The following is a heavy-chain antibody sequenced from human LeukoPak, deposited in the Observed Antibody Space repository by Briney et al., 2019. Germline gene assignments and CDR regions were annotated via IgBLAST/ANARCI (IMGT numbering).Heavy chain of an antibody. Sequence: ASVKVSCKASGYTFTSYVISWVRQAPGHGLEWMGWISAYNGNTNYAQKLQGRVTMTTDTSTSTAYMELRSLRPDDTAVYYCARDYSGSCYVYFDYWGQGTLVTVSS. J-gene: IGHJ4*02. V-gene: IGHV1-18*01. CDR1: GYTFTSYV. D-gene: IGHD1-26*01. CDR2: ISAYNGNT. CDR3: ARDYSGSCYVYFDY.